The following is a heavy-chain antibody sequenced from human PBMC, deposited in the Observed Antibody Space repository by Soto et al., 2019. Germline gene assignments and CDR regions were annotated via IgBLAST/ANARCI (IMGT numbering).Heavy chain of an antibody. CDR1: GGSFSGYY. CDR3: ARGAAAAGTSGFDY. Sequence: SETLSLTCAVYGGSFSGYYWSWIRQPPGKGLEWIGEINHSGSTNYNPSLKSRVTISVDTSKNQFSLKLSSVTAADTAVYYCARGAAAAGTSGFDYWGQGTLVTVSS. V-gene: IGHV4-34*01. J-gene: IGHJ4*02. CDR2: INHSGST. D-gene: IGHD6-13*01.